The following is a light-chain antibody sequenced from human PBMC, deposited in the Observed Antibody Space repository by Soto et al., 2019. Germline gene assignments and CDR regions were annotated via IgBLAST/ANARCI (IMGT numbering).Light chain of an antibody. Sequence: DIVLTQSPGTLSLSPGERATLSCRASQSASSSYLAWYQQRPGQAPRLLIYGASSRATGIPDRFSGSGSGTDFTLTISRLEPEDFAVYYCQQYGSSPLTFGGGTKV. CDR3: QQYGSSPLT. CDR1: QSASSSY. J-gene: IGKJ4*01. CDR2: GAS. V-gene: IGKV3-20*01.